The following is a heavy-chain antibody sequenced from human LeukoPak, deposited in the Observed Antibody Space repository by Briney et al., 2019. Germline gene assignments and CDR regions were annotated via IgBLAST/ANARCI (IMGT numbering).Heavy chain of an antibody. J-gene: IGHJ3*02. D-gene: IGHD2-2*01. CDR3: ATGIVVVPAAGDAFDI. Sequence: PSETLSLTCTVSGGSISSYYWSWIRQPPGKGLEWIGYIYYSGSTNYNPSLKSRVTISVDTSKNQFSLKLSSVTAADTAVYYCATGIVVVPAAGDAFDIWGQGTMVTVSS. V-gene: IGHV4-59*08. CDR1: GGSISSYY. CDR2: IYYSGST.